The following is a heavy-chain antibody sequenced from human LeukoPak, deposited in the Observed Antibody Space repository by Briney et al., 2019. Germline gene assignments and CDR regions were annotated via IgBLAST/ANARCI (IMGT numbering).Heavy chain of an antibody. V-gene: IGHV3-48*03. CDR2: ISSSGSTI. CDR1: GFTFSSYE. CDR3: ARETVAGIRVGMDV. Sequence: PGGSLRLSCAASGFTFSSYEMNWVRQAPGKGLEWVSYISSSGSTIYYADSVKGRFTISRDNSKNTLYLQMNSLRAEDTAVYYCARETVAGIRVGMDVWGKGTTVTISS. J-gene: IGHJ6*04. D-gene: IGHD6-19*01.